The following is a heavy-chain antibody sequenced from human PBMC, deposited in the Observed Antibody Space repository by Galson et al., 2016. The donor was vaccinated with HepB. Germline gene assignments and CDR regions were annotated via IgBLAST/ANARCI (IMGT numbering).Heavy chain of an antibody. V-gene: IGHV3-74*01. CDR1: GFTFSSYW. CDR2: TNTDGSDT. D-gene: IGHD1-26*01. J-gene: IGHJ4*02. CDR3: ARDYLTYTGSYLYS. Sequence: SLRLSCAASGFTFSSYWMHWVRQVPGKGLVMVARTNTDGSDTGYADSVKGRFTISRDNAKNTLYLQMNTLRPEDTAVYYCARDYLTYTGSYLYSWGQGTLVTVSS.